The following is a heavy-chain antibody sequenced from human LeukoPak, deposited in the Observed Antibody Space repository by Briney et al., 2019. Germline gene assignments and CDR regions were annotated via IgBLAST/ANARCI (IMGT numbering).Heavy chain of an antibody. J-gene: IGHJ4*02. V-gene: IGHV3-30*18. CDR1: GFTLSSYG. CDR3: AKLAYCTNGVCYRGDY. CDR2: ISYDGSNK. D-gene: IGHD2-8*01. Sequence: PGGSLRLSCAASGFTLSSYGMHWVRQAPGKGLEWVAVISYDGSNKYYADSVKGRFTISRDNSKNTLYLQMNSLRAEDTAVYYCAKLAYCTNGVCYRGDYWGQGTLVTVSS.